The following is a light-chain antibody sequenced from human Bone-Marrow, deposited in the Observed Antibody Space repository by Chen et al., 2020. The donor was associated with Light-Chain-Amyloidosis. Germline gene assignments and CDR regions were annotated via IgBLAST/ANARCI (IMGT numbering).Light chain of an antibody. CDR2: AAS. J-gene: IGKJ1*01. CDR3: QQYNNWPRP. CDR1: QSISGS. V-gene: IGKV3-15*01. Sequence: MMMTQSPVTLSVSPEERATLSCRASQSISGSLAWYQQKPGQAPRLLIYAASTRATGVPARFSGSGSGTEFTHTISGLQSEDLAVYYCQQYNNWPRPFGQGTKVEIK.